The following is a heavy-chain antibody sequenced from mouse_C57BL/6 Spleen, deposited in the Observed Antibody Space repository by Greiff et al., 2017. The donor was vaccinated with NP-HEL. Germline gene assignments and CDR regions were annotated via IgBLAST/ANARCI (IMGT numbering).Heavy chain of an antibody. V-gene: IGHV1-26*01. CDR3: ARRTGTYWYFDV. CDR1: GYTFTDYY. D-gene: IGHD4-1*01. J-gene: IGHJ1*03. CDR2: INPNNGGT. Sequence: VQLQQSGPELVKPGASVKISCKASGYTFTDYYMNWVKQSHGKGLEWIGDINPNNGGTSYNQKFKGKATLTVDKSSSTAYMELRSLTSEDSAVYYCARRTGTYWYFDVWGTGTTVTVSS.